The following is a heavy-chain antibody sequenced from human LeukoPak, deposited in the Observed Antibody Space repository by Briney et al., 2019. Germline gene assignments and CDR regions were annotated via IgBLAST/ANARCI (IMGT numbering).Heavy chain of an antibody. V-gene: IGHV3-23*01. Sequence: GGSLRLSCAASGLTFSNYAMTWVRQAPGKGLEWVSTIAGDGASTYYADSVRGRFTISRDNSMNTLYLQMNNLRAEDTAVYYCAKGGHYSHFDDWGQGTLVTVSS. J-gene: IGHJ4*02. CDR2: IAGDGAST. D-gene: IGHD3-10*01. CDR3: AKGGHYSHFDD. CDR1: GLTFSNYA.